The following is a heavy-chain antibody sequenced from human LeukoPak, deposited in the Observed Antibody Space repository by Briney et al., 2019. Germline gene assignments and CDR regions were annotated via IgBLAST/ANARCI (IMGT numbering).Heavy chain of an antibody. CDR2: IYPGDSNT. V-gene: IGHV5-51*01. J-gene: IGHJ4*02. CDR1: GYSFTSYW. D-gene: IGHD4-17*01. CDR3: ARLTDTDYGDWGIDY. Sequence: GESLKISFQGSGYSFTSYWIGWVRQMPGKGLEWMGIIYPGDSNTTYSPSFQGQVTISADKSISTAYLQWSSLKASDTAMYYCARLTDTDYGDWGIDYWGQGTLVTVSS.